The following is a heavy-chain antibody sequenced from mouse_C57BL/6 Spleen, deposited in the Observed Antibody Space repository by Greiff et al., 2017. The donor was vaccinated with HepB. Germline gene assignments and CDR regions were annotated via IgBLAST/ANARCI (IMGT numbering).Heavy chain of an antibody. CDR2: IDPSDSYT. J-gene: IGHJ1*03. CDR3: ARGDYGSREYFDV. Sequence: QVQLQQPGAELVMPGASVKLSCKASGYTFTSYWMHWVKQRPGQGLEWIGEIDPSDSYTNYNQKFKGKSTLTVDKSSSTAYMQLSSLTSEDSAVYYCARGDYGSREYFDVWGTGTTVTVSS. CDR1: GYTFTSYW. D-gene: IGHD1-1*01. V-gene: IGHV1-69*01.